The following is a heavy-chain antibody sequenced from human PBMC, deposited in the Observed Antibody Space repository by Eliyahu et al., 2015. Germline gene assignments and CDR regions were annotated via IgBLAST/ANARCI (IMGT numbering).Heavy chain of an antibody. CDR2: IYYSGST. J-gene: IGHJ4*02. D-gene: IGHD3-10*01. Sequence: QVQLQESGPGLVKPSETLSLTCTVSGGSISSYYWXWIRQPPGKGLEWIGYIYYSGSTNYNPSLKSRVTISVDTSKNQFSLKLSSVTAADTAVYYCAGGGKPPGKYYFDYWGQGTLVTVSS. CDR1: GGSISSYY. CDR3: AGGGKPPGKYYFDY. V-gene: IGHV4-59*01.